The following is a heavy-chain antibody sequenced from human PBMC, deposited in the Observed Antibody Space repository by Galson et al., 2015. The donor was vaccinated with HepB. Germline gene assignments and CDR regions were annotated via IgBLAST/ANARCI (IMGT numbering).Heavy chain of an antibody. CDR3: ARILVSGGPRGDY. D-gene: IGHD3-16*01. CDR1: GFTFSSYA. V-gene: IGHV3-7*01. CDR2: MKQDGSEK. J-gene: IGHJ4*02. Sequence: SLRLSCAASGFTFSSYAMSWVRQAPGKGLEWVANMKQDGSEKYYVDSVKGRFTISRDNAKNSLYLQMNSLRAEDTAVYYCARILVSGGPRGDYWGQGTLVTVSS.